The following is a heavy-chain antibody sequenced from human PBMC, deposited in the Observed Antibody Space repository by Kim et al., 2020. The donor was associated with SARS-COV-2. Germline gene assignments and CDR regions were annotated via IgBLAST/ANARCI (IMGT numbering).Heavy chain of an antibody. CDR3: ARDRNFCTSTSCWGWFDP. CDR1: GFTFSSYW. Sequence: GGSLRLSCAASGFTFSSYWMHWVRQAPGKGLVWVSRINSDGSTTSYADSVKGRFTISRDNAKNTLYVQMNSLRAEDTAVYYCARDRNFCTSTSCWGWFDPWGQGTLVTVSS. V-gene: IGHV3-74*01. CDR2: INSDGSTT. D-gene: IGHD2-2*01. J-gene: IGHJ5*02.